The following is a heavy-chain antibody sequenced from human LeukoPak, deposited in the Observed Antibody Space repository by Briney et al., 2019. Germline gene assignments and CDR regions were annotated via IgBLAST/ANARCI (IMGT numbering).Heavy chain of an antibody. V-gene: IGHV4-4*07. Sequence: SETLSLTCSVSGASISNYYWSWIRQPAGKGLEFIGLFYNSGSTNCNPSLKSRVTMSLDTSENQVSLKLTSVTAADTAVYYCARHISSGGTYAHFDYWGQGTLVTVSS. J-gene: IGHJ4*02. CDR1: GASISNYY. D-gene: IGHD1-26*01. CDR3: ARHISSGGTYAHFDY. CDR2: FYNSGST.